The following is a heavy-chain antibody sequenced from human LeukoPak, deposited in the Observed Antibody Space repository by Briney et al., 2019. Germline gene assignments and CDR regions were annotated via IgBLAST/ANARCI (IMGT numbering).Heavy chain of an antibody. Sequence: SETLSLTCAVYSESFSTYYWNWIRQPPGKGLEWIGEINHSGSTTYNPSLKSRVTISVDTSKNQFSLNLSSVTAADTAVYYCARRQYSSSWYEWFDPWGQGTLVTVSS. V-gene: IGHV4-34*01. CDR1: SESFSTYY. J-gene: IGHJ5*02. CDR2: INHSGST. CDR3: ARRQYSSSWYEWFDP. D-gene: IGHD6-13*01.